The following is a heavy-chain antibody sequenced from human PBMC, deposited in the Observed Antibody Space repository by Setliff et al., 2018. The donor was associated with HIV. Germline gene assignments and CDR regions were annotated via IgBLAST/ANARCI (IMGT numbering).Heavy chain of an antibody. D-gene: IGHD1-1*01. J-gene: IGHJ6*03. CDR2: IRCDGSNE. CDR1: GFTFSSYG. V-gene: IGHV3-30*02. Sequence: LRLSCAASGFTFSSYGMHWVRQAPGKGLEWVAFIRCDGSNEYYADSVKGRFTISRDNSKNTLYLQINSLRAEDTALYYCAKDGHDQDHYYHMDVWGKGTTVTVSS. CDR3: AKDGHDQDHYYHMDV.